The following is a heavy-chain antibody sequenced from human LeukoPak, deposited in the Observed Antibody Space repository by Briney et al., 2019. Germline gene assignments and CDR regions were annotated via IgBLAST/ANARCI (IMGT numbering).Heavy chain of an antibody. D-gene: IGHD7-27*01. J-gene: IGHJ4*02. CDR1: GFTFTTYG. CDR3: ARDGDDQSFDY. Sequence: GGSLRLSCSASGFTFTTYGMNWVRQAPGKGLEWVSGIGGRGVRTYYADAVKGRFTIYRDNSRNTVYLQMKSVRDEDTAVYYCARDGDDQSFDYWGQGTLVTVSS. CDR2: IGGRGVRT. V-gene: IGHV3-23*01.